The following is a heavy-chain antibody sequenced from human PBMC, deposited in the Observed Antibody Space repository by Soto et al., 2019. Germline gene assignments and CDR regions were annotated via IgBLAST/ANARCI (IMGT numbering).Heavy chain of an antibody. CDR1: GLTFSDYG. CDR3: AKAGPHFDY. V-gene: IGHV3-30*18. CDR2: ISYEGSNK. D-gene: IGHD7-27*01. Sequence: QVQLVESGGGVVQPGRSLTLSCAVSGLTFSDYGMHWVRQAPGKGLEWVAMISYEGSNKYHADSVKGRFTISRDNSKNTLYLQMSSLRGEDTAVYYCAKAGPHFDYWGQGALVTVSS. J-gene: IGHJ4*02.